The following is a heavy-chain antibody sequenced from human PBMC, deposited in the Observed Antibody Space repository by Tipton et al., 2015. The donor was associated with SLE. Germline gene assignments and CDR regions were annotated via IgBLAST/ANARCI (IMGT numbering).Heavy chain of an antibody. J-gene: IGHJ4*02. V-gene: IGHV4-59*01. CDR3: ARQRRITPTGRSLYFDY. CDR1: GGSMNDYS. Sequence: TLSLTCTVSGGSMNDYSWNWIRQPPGQGLQWIGYVSYSESTNYSPSLKGRVTLSVDTSKNHFSLRLSSVTAADTALYYCARQRRITPTGRSLYFDYWGQGALVTVSS. D-gene: IGHD6-13*01. CDR2: VSYSEST.